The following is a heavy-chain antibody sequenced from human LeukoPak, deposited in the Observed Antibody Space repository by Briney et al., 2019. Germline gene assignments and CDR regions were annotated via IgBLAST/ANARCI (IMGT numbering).Heavy chain of an antibody. Sequence: ASVKVSCKASGYTFTSYDINWVRQATGQGLEWMGWMNPNGGNTGYAQKFQGRVTMTRNTSISTAYMELSSLRSEDTAVYYCARGVVGNYDFWSGYSETAIFDYWGQGTLVTVSS. CDR3: ARGVVGNYDFWSGYSETAIFDY. D-gene: IGHD3-3*01. J-gene: IGHJ4*02. V-gene: IGHV1-8*01. CDR2: MNPNGGNT. CDR1: GYTFTSYD.